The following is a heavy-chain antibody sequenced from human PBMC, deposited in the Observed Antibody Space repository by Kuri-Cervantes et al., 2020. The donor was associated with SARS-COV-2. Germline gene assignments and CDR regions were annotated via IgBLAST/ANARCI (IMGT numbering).Heavy chain of an antibody. Sequence: GESLKISCAASGFTFSSYSMNWVRQAPGKGLEWVSSISSSSSYIYYADSVKGRFTISRDNAKNTLYLQMNSLRAEDTAVYYCARSFVYYDILDAFDIWGQGTMVTVSS. CDR3: ARSFVYYDILDAFDI. V-gene: IGHV3-21*01. CDR2: ISSSSSYI. D-gene: IGHD3-9*01. J-gene: IGHJ3*02. CDR1: GFTFSSYS.